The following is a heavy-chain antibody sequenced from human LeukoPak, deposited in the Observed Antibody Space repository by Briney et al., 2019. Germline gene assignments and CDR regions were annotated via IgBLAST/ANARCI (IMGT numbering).Heavy chain of an antibody. V-gene: IGHV3-53*01. CDR1: GFTVSNNY. CDR2: IYSGGST. J-gene: IGHJ6*03. CDR3: AREPRHSAGDYYYMDV. D-gene: IGHD3-10*01. Sequence: PGGSLRLSCAASGFTVSNNYMTWVRQAPGQGLEWVSLIYSGGSTYYADSVKGRFTISRDNSKNTLYLQMNSLRAEDTAVYYCAREPRHSAGDYYYMDVWGKGTTVTVSS.